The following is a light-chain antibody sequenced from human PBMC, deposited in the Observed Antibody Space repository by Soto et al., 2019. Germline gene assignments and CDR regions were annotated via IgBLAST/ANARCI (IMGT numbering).Light chain of an antibody. V-gene: IGLV2-23*01. CDR3: CSYAPISTVV. CDR1: SSDVGSYNL. J-gene: IGLJ3*02. Sequence: QSALTQPASVSGSPGQSITSSCTGTSSDVGSYNLVSWYQQHPGKAPKLMIYEDNKRPSGVSNRFSGSKSGNTASLTISGLQAEDEAHYYCCSYAPISTVVFGGGTKLTVL. CDR2: EDN.